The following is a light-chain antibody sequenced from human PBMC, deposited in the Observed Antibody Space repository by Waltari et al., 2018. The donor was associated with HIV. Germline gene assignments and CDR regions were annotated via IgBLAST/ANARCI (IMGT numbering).Light chain of an antibody. CDR3: LQYGSLPYS. CDR1: QSVPRTF. V-gene: IGKV3-20*01. J-gene: IGKJ2*03. CDR2: GAS. Sequence: EIVLTQSPGTLSLSPGDRATLSCRASQSVPRTFLAWYQQKRGQTPRLLIYGASSRASGIPDRFRGGGSVAEFTLTISRLEPEDFAVYYCLQYGSLPYSFGQGTNLEIK.